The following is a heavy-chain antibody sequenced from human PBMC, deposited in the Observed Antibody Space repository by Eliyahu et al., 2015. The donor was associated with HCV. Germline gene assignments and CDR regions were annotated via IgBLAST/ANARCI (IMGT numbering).Heavy chain of an antibody. V-gene: IGHV1-2*02. CDR2: VNPNSGGT. CDR1: GYTFTGYY. J-gene: IGHJ4*03. D-gene: IGHD2-15*01. CDR3: ARGLCSGGSCRYLDS. Sequence: QVQLVQSGAEVKKPGASVXVXCKASGYTFTGYYMHWVRQAPGQELEWMGWVNPNSGGTKXAQKSQGRVTMTRDTSISTAYMELRRLRSDDTAVYYCARGLCSGGSCRYLDSWGQGTLVTVSS.